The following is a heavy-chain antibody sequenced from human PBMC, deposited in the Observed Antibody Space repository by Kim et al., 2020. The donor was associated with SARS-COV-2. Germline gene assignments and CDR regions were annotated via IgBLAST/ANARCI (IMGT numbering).Heavy chain of an antibody. D-gene: IGHD6-19*01. CDR3: TTQLFSVAENY. CDR2: ISSNSASI. J-gene: IGHJ4*02. CDR1: GFSFSSYK. V-gene: IGHV3-21*01. Sequence: GGSLRLSCAASGFSFSSYKMNWVRQAPGKGLEWVSVISSNSASIYYADSVKGRFTISRDNTKNSLYLQMNSLRVEDMAVYYCTTQLFSVAENYWGQGTLLTVSS.